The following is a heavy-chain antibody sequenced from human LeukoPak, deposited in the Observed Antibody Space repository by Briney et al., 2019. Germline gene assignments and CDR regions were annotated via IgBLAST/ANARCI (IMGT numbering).Heavy chain of an antibody. CDR2: IKQDGSEK. CDR3: VAAYYDSSGYYLDDAFDI. CDR1: GFTFSSYW. D-gene: IGHD3-22*01. V-gene: IGHV3-7*01. Sequence: GGSLRLSCAASGFTFSSYWMSWVRQAPGKGLEWVANIKQDGSEKYYVDSVNGRFTISRDNAKHSLHLQMNSLRAEDTAVYYCVAAYYDSSGYYLDDAFDIWGQGTMVTVSS. J-gene: IGHJ3*02.